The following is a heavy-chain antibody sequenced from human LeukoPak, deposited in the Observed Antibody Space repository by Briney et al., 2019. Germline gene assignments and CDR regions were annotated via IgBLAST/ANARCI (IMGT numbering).Heavy chain of an antibody. V-gene: IGHV1-69*13. D-gene: IGHD3-10*01. Sequence: VASVKVSCRASGGTFSSYAISWVRQAPGQGLEWMGGIIPIFGTANYAQKFQGRVTITADESTSTAYMELSSLRSEDTAVYYCARGPGGAFDIWGQGTMVTVSS. CDR3: ARGPGGAFDI. CDR2: IIPIFGTA. J-gene: IGHJ3*02. CDR1: GGTFSSYA.